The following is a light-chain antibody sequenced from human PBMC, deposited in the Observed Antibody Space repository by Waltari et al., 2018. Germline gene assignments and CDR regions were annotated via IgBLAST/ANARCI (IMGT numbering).Light chain of an antibody. CDR2: DVT. V-gene: IGLV2-11*01. CDR1: TNDLGIYNY. Sequence: SALTQPRSVSGSPGQSVTISCTGTTNDLGIYNYVPWYQQHPGKAPKLIILDVTKRPSGVPDRLSGSKSGNTASLTISGLRAEDEAEYYCCSYAGSYTWVFGGGTKLTVV. CDR3: CSYAGSYTWV. J-gene: IGLJ3*02.